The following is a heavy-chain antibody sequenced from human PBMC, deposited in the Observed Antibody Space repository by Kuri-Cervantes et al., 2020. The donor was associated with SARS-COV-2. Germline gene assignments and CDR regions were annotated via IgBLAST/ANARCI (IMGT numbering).Heavy chain of an antibody. J-gene: IGHJ4*02. CDR2: FDPEDGEA. V-gene: IGHV1-24*01. Sequence: ASVKVSCKVSGNTLTELSMHWVRQAPGKGLEWIGGFDPEDGEAIYAQKFQGRVTMTEDTSTDTAYMELSSLRSEDTAVYYCATGVAHQPEYWGQGTLVTVSS. CDR1: GNTLTELS. CDR3: ATGVAHQPEY.